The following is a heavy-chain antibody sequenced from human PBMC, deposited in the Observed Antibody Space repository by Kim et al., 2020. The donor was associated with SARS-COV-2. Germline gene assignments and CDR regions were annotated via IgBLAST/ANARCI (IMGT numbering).Heavy chain of an antibody. CDR3: ARAENWNYDFDY. CDR1: GYTFTGYY. J-gene: IGHJ4*02. CDR2: INPNSGGT. Sequence: ASVKVSCKASGYTFTGYYMHWVRQAPGQGLEWMGRINPNSGGTNYAQKFQGRVTMTRDTSISTAYMELSRLRSDDTAVYYCARAENWNYDFDYWGQGTLVTVSS. D-gene: IGHD1-7*01. V-gene: IGHV1-2*06.